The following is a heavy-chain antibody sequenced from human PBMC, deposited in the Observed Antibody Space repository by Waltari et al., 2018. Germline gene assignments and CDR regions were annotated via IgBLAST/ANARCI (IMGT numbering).Heavy chain of an antibody. CDR1: GFTFSSYS. D-gene: IGHD2-15*01. V-gene: IGHV3-21*01. CDR2: ISSSSSYI. Sequence: EVQLVESGGGLVKPGGSLRLSCAASGFTFSSYSMNWVRQAPGKGLEWVSSISSSSSYIYYADSVKGRFTISRDNAKNSLDLQMNSLRAEDTAVYYCARDPPDGSGGSCYSGGYFDYWGQGTLVTVSS. CDR3: ARDPPDGSGGSCYSGGYFDY. J-gene: IGHJ4*02.